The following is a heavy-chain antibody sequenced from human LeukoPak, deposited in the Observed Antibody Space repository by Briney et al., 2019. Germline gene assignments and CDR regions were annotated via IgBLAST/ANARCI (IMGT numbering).Heavy chain of an antibody. CDR2: INHSGST. D-gene: IGHD3-22*01. CDR1: GGSFSGYY. Sequence: PSETLSLTCAVYGGSFSGYYWSWIRQPPGKGLEWIGEINHSGSTNYNPSLKSRVTISVDTSKNQFSLKLSSVTAADTAVYYCARGRYYYYDSSWLYYFDYWGQGTLVTVSS. V-gene: IGHV4-34*01. J-gene: IGHJ4*02. CDR3: ARGRYYYYDSSWLYYFDY.